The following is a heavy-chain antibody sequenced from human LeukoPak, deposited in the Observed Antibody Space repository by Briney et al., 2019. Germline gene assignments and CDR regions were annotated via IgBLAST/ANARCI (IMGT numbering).Heavy chain of an antibody. D-gene: IGHD3-22*01. V-gene: IGHV3-48*04. CDR2: ISSSSSAI. CDR3: AKGSPPRSMIVVVIPKPYFDY. CDR1: GFTFNSFG. J-gene: IGHJ4*02. Sequence: GGSLRLSCAASGFTFNSFGMNWFRQAPGKGLEWVSYISSSSSAIYYADSVKGRFTISRDNAKNSLYLQMNSLRAEDTAVYYCAKGSPPRSMIVVVIPKPYFDYWGQGTLVTVSS.